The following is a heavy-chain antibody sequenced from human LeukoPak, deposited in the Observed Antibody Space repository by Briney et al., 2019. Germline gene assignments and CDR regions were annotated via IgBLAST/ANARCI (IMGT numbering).Heavy chain of an antibody. CDR1: GGSISSSSDY. J-gene: IGHJ4*02. Sequence: PSETLSLTCTVSGGSISSSSDYWGWIRQPPGKGLEWIGTIHYSGSTYYNPSLKSRVTISKDTSKNQFSLKLRSVTAADMAVYYCARRTSGWFHYFDYWGQGTLVTVSS. V-gene: IGHV4-39*01. CDR3: ARRTSGWFHYFDY. D-gene: IGHD6-19*01. CDR2: IHYSGST.